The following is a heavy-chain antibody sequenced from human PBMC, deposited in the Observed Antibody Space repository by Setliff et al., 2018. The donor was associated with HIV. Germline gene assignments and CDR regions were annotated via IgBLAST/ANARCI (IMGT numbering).Heavy chain of an antibody. D-gene: IGHD3-10*01. V-gene: IGHV1-18*01. Sequence: ASVKVSCKASGYTFTNYGISWVRQAPGQGLEWMGWISAYSWNTYYSQKFQGRVTTTADKSTSTAYMEVNSLRFEDTAVYYCARVFYYSAGSYSLDYWGQETLVTVSS. CDR2: ISAYSWNT. J-gene: IGHJ4*01. CDR3: ARVFYYSAGSYSLDY. CDR1: GYTFTNYG.